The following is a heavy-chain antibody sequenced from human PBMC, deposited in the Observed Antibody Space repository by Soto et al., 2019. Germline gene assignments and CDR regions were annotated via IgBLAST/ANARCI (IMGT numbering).Heavy chain of an antibody. CDR1: GFPLSDSA. D-gene: IGHD2-21*01. CDR2: IRSKTNNYAT. Sequence: EVQLVESGGGLVQPGGSLKLACLASGFPLSDSAIHWVRKASGKGLEWVGRIRSKTNNYATTYGAPVRGRFTLSRDASKNTAYLQMNNLESEDAAVYYCTRHAGVQVDHSFYYYFMDVWGKGTTVSV. CDR3: TRHAGVQVDHSFYYYFMDV. V-gene: IGHV3-73*01. J-gene: IGHJ6*03.